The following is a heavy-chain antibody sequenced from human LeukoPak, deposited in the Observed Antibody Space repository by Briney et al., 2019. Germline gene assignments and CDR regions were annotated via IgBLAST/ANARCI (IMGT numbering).Heavy chain of an antibody. CDR1: GYTFTGYY. V-gene: IGHV1-2*02. CDR2: INPNSGGT. D-gene: IGHD4-17*01. CDR3: ARAPKTPSTVTPLLRS. Sequence: GASVKVSCKASGYTFTGYYMHWVRQAPGQGLEWMGWINPNSGGTNYAQKFQGRVTMTRDTSISTAYMELSRLRSDDTAVYYCARAPKTPSTVTPLLRSWGQGTLVTVSS. J-gene: IGHJ4*02.